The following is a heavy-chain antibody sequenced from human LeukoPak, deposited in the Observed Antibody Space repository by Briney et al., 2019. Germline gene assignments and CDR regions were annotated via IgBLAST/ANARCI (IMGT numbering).Heavy chain of an antibody. CDR3: AKGVKSIAARPSFDY. V-gene: IGHV3-23*01. Sequence: GGSLRLSCAASGFTVSSNYMSWVRQAPGKGLEWVSAISGSGGSTYYADSVKGRFTISRDNSKNTLYLQMNSLRAEDTAVYYCAKGVKSIAARPSFDYWGQGTLVTVSS. D-gene: IGHD6-6*01. CDR1: GFTVSSNY. J-gene: IGHJ4*02. CDR2: ISGSGGST.